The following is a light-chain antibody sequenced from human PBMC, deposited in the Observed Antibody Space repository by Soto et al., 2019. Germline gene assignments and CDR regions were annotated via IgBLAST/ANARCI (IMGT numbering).Light chain of an antibody. CDR3: QQTFNLPRT. V-gene: IGKV1-39*01. CDR1: QSISFS. CDR2: AAS. Sequence: DMQMTQSPSSLSASVGETITITCRASQSISFSLYWFQHSPGPPPKLLLFAASNLNAGVPPRFSGSGAGTSFSLTSRSLQPEDFATYYCQQTFNLPRTFGPGTRVEFK. J-gene: IGKJ1*01.